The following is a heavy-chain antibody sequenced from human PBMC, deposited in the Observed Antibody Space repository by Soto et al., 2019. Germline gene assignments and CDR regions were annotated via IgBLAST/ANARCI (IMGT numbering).Heavy chain of an antibody. D-gene: IGHD3-3*01. CDR2: ISHDGSNK. CDR1: GFTFSSYA. CDR3: ARDRRITIFGVAQGALITYYYGMDV. V-gene: IGHV3-30-3*01. J-gene: IGHJ6*02. Sequence: GGSLRLSCAASGFTFSSYAMHWVRQAPGKGLEWVAVISHDGSNKYYADSVKGRFTISRDNSKNTLYLQMNSLRSEDTAVYYCARDRRITIFGVAQGALITYYYGMDVWGQGTTVTVSS.